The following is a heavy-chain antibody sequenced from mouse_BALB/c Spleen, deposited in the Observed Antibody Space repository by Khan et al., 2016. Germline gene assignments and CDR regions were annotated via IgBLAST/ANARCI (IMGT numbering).Heavy chain of an antibody. Sequence: QIQLVQSGPELKKPGKTVKISCKASGYTFTNYGMNWVKQAPGKGLKWMGWINTYSGESTYADDFKGRFAFSLETSANTAYLQINNLKNEDTATXVCARYRYYYGSSRYFDVWGAGTTVTVSS. V-gene: IGHV9-3-1*01. CDR1: GYTFTNYG. CDR2: INTYSGES. CDR3: ARYRYYYGSSRYFDV. D-gene: IGHD1-1*01. J-gene: IGHJ1*01.